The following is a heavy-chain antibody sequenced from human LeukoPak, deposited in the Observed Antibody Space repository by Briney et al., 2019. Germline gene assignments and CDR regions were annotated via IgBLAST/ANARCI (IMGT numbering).Heavy chain of an antibody. CDR2: FDRYNGST. D-gene: IGHD6-19*01. V-gene: IGHV1-24*01. CDR3: ARGHSSGRDYYFDT. J-gene: IGHJ4*02. Sequence: ASVKVSCKVSGYTLTELSMHWVRQAPGQGLEWMGGFDRYNGSTIYAQKFQGRVTMTTDTSTTTAYMELRSLKSDDTAVYYCARGHSSGRDYYFDTWGQGTLVTVSS. CDR1: GYTLTELS.